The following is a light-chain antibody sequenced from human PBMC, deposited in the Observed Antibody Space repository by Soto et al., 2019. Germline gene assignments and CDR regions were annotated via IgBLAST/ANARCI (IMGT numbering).Light chain of an antibody. J-gene: IGKJ5*01. CDR3: QQYGSSPIT. CDR1: ERVSSSY. CDR2: DAS. V-gene: IGKV3D-20*01. Sequence: EIVLTQSAGTLSLSPGERATLSCGASERVSSSYVAWYQMKAGLAPRLLIHDASTRASGIPDRFRGSKSGTDFTLTIRGLEAEDAALYYCQQYGSSPITFGQGTRLEIK.